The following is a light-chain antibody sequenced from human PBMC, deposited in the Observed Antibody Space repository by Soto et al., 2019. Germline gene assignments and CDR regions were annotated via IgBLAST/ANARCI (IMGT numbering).Light chain of an antibody. CDR1: QSLLHSNGYNY. CDR2: LGS. Sequence: DIVMTQSPLSLPVTPGEPASISCRSSQSLLHSNGYNYLDWYLQKPGQSPQLLIYLGSNRASGVADRVSGSGSGTDFTLKISRVEAEDVGLYYCMQGLQAPLTCGQGTKVDTK. J-gene: IGKJ1*01. CDR3: MQGLQAPLT. V-gene: IGKV2-28*01.